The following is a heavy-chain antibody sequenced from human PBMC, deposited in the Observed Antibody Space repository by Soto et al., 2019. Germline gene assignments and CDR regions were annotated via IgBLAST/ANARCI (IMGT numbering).Heavy chain of an antibody. V-gene: IGHV1-2*02. CDR3: ARGSRNYYDSSGYWDDY. D-gene: IGHD3-22*01. CDR2: INPNSGGT. CDR1: GYTFTGYY. Sequence: GASVKVSCKASGYTFTGYYMHWVRQAPGQGLEWMGWINPNSGGTNYAQKFQGRVTMTRDTSISTAYMELSSLRSEDTAVYYCARGSRNYYDSSGYWDDYWGQGTLVTVSS. J-gene: IGHJ4*02.